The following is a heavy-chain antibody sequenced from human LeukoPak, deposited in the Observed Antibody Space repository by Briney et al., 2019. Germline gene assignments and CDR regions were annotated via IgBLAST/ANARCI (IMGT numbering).Heavy chain of an antibody. CDR2: IYHSGST. V-gene: IGHV4-4*02. CDR1: GGSISSSNW. Sequence: SETLSLTCTVSGGSISSSNWCSWVRQPPGKGLEWIGEIYHSGSTNYNPSLKSRVTISIEKSKNQLSLQMNTVTAADTAVYYRARAQYSSGWYVYYFDYWGQGTLVTVSS. D-gene: IGHD6-19*01. CDR3: ARAQYSSGWYVYYFDY. J-gene: IGHJ4*02.